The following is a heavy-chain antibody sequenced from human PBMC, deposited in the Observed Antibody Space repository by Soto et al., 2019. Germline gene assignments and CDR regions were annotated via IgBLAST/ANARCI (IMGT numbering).Heavy chain of an antibody. CDR3: VRDPRIAATNGGYYYYMDG. D-gene: IGHD6-13*01. J-gene: IGHJ6*03. Sequence: QFQLVQSGAEVKKPGSSVKVSCKASGGTFSSYTISWVRQAPGQGLDWMGRIIPILGIANYAQKFPGRVTITADKSTSTAYMGLSSVRSEDTAVYYCVRDPRIAATNGGYYYYMDGWGKGTTVTVSS. CDR2: IIPILGIA. V-gene: IGHV1-69*08. CDR1: GGTFSSYT.